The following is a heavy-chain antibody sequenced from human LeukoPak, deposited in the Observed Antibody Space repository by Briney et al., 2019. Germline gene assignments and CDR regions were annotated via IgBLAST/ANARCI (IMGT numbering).Heavy chain of an antibody. D-gene: IGHD1-26*01. V-gene: IGHV3-33*01. CDR2: IWYDGSSE. CDR3: ARDQGTGSYWLYFDY. CDR1: GFTFSSYV. Sequence: PGGSLRLSCAASGFTFSSYVMHWVRQAPGKGLEWVAVIWYDGSSEYYADSVKGRFTISRDNSKNTLYLQMNSLRAEDTAVYYCARDQGTGSYWLYFDYWGQGTLVTVSS. J-gene: IGHJ4*02.